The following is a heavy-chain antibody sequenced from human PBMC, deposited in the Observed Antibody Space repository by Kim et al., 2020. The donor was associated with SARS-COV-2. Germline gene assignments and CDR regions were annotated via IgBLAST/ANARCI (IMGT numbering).Heavy chain of an antibody. D-gene: IGHD6-13*01. V-gene: IGHV3-33*01. CDR3: ARDRGYSSSHIGY. Sequence: YADSMRGRFTISRDNSKNTLYLHMNSLGAEDTAVYYCARDRGYSSSHIGYWGQGTLVTVSS. J-gene: IGHJ4*02.